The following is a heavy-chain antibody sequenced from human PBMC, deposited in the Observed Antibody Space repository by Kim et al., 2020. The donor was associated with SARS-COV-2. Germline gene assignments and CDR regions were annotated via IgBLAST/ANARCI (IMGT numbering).Heavy chain of an antibody. CDR3: ATTWARRYCSSTSCYGGY. D-gene: IGHD2-2*01. V-gene: IGHV1-2*02. Sequence: ASVKVSCKASGYTFTGYYMHWVRQAPGQGLEWMGWINPNSGGTNYAQKFQGRVTMTRDTSISTAYMELSRLRSDDTAVYYCATTWARRYCSSTSCYGGYWGQGTLVTVSS. CDR2: INPNSGGT. CDR1: GYTFTGYY. J-gene: IGHJ4*02.